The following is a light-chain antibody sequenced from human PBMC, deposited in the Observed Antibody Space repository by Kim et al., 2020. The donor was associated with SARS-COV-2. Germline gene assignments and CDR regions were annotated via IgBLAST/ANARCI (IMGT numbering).Light chain of an antibody. CDR2: AAS. CDR3: QQSHSTPWLT. CDR1: QSIGTR. J-gene: IGKJ4*01. Sequence: DIQMTQSPSSLAASVGDRVTVACRASQSIGTRLNWYQQRPGKAPKLLIYAASSLQSGVPSRFSGTGSGTDFTLTISSLQPEDFATYYCQQSHSTPWLTFGGGTQVDIK. V-gene: IGKV1-39*01.